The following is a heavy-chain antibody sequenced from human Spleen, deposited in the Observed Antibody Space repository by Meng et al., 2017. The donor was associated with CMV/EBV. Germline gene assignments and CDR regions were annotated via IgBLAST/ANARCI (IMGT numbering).Heavy chain of an antibody. CDR1: GYTFTSYY. D-gene: IGHD6-13*01. J-gene: IGHJ4*02. V-gene: IGHV1-46*04. Sequence: ASAKVSCKASGYTFTSYYMHWVRQAPGQGLEWMGIINPSGGRTSSAQKLQGSVTMTRVTSTSTVYMELRRLRSEGTAVYYCARAGAALSDVAYWGQGTLVTVSS. CDR3: ARAGAALSDVAY. CDR2: INPSGGRT.